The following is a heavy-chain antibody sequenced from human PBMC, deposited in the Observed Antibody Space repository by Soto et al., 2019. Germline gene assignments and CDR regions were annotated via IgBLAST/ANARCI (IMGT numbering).Heavy chain of an antibody. CDR2: RSYNGQN. Sequence: ASETRSLRWFVSRGSVTAHRWSWRRHFPGQGLEXIAYRSYNGQNLNNSSLEARATISLDTSNNQLSLKLTSMPAAETAVYYCARDMHAGFTHYFDPWGQATLVTVS. CDR3: ARDMHAGFTHYFDP. CDR1: RGSVTAHR. J-gene: IGHJ5*02. V-gene: IGHV4-59*02. D-gene: IGHD1-26*01.